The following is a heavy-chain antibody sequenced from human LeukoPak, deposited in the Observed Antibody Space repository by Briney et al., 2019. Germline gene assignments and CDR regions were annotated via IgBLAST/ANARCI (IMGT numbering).Heavy chain of an antibody. J-gene: IGHJ4*02. Sequence: PGGSLRLSCAASGFTFDDYVMHWVRHAPGKGLEWVSGISWNSGSIGYADSVKGRFTISRDNAKNSLYLQMNSLRAEDTALYYCAKSPASMVRGVNFDYWGQGTLVTVSS. CDR1: GFTFDDYV. D-gene: IGHD3-10*01. CDR3: AKSPASMVRGVNFDY. V-gene: IGHV3-9*01. CDR2: ISWNSGSI.